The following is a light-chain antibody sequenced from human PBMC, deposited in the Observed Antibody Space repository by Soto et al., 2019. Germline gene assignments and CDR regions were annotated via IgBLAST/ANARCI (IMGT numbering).Light chain of an antibody. Sequence: DVQVTQSPSSLSASVGDRVTIACRASQPIGNYLNWYQQKAGEAPKVLIFAASSLRSGVPSRFSGSGYGTDFTLTINNLHPEDSTTYYCQHTHAVPHSFGEGGLPEVK. V-gene: IGKV1-39*01. CDR2: AAS. CDR3: QHTHAVPHS. CDR1: QPIGNY. J-gene: IGKJ5*01.